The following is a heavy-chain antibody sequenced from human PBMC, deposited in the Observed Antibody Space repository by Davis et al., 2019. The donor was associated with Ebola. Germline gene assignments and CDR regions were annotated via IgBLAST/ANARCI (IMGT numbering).Heavy chain of an antibody. D-gene: IGHD3-22*01. Sequence: PGGSLRLSCAVSGFTFSSYWMSWVRQAPGKGLEWVANIKQDGSEKYYVDSVKGRFTISRDNAKNSLYLQMNSLRAEDTAVYYCARDRPHYYYDSSGYPLGDYMDVWGKGTTVTVSS. CDR1: GFTFSSYW. J-gene: IGHJ6*03. CDR2: IKQDGSEK. CDR3: ARDRPHYYYDSSGYPLGDYMDV. V-gene: IGHV3-7*03.